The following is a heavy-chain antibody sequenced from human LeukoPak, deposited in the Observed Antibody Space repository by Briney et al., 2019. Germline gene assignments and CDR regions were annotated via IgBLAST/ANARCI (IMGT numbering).Heavy chain of an antibody. CDR3: ARGPPLAYYGTGGYYFFDY. Sequence: SETLSLTCSAYGGSFGGSLWSWIRQPPGEGLEWIGEVNHGGRTNYNPSLKSRVTISVDTSRTQFSLNLRSVTAADPAVYYCARGPPLAYYGTGGYYFFDYWGQGILVTVSP. D-gene: IGHD3-22*01. J-gene: IGHJ4*02. CDR1: GGSFGGSL. CDR2: VNHGGRT. V-gene: IGHV4-34*01.